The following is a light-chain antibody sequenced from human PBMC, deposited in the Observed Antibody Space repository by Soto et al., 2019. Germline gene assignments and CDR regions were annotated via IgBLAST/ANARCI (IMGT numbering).Light chain of an antibody. CDR3: AAWDESLNGHV. CDR2: SNN. CDR1: SSTLGSNT. Sequence: QSSLPQSPFAHGPAVPGVTISCSGSSSTLGSNTVNWYQQLPRTAPKRLIYSNNQRPSGVPDRFSGSKSGTSASLAISGLQSEDEADYYCAAWDESLNGHVFGT. J-gene: IGLJ1*01. V-gene: IGLV1-44*01.